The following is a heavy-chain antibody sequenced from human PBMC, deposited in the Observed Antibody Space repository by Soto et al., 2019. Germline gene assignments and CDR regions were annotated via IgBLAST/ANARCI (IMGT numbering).Heavy chain of an antibody. CDR3: ARMERSKEGLSVYYFDF. CDR2: ESYSGRT. J-gene: IGHJ4*02. V-gene: IGHV4-31*03. CDR1: GDSISSTDYY. D-gene: IGHD3-16*02. Sequence: SETLSLTCTVSGDSISSTDYYWTWIRQLPGKGLEWIGYESYSGRTYYSPSYNPSLKSRVSISLDTSKNQVSLRLASVTVADTAVYYCARMERSKEGLSVYYFDFWGQGTLVTVSS.